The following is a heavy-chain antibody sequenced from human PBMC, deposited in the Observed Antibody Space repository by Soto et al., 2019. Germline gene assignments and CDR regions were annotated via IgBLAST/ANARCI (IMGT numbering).Heavy chain of an antibody. D-gene: IGHD2-2*01. Sequence: QIQLVQSGGEVKRPGASVKVSCTASGYSFINYGITWVRQAPGQGLEWMGWISTYNGDTKYAQKLQGRVTMTTDTSTSTFYMEVRSLRSDDTAVYYCARAVGYCSSSSCYSSSFSNYYYGMDVWGQGTTVTVSS. V-gene: IGHV1-18*04. J-gene: IGHJ6*02. CDR1: GYSFINYG. CDR3: ARAVGYCSSSSCYSSSFSNYYYGMDV. CDR2: ISTYNGDT.